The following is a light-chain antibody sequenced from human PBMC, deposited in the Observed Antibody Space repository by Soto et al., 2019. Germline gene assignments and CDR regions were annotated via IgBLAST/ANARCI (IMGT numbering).Light chain of an antibody. CDR1: ELITTRF. J-gene: IGKJ1*01. CDR2: RAS. CDR3: QQYSVSPWT. Sequence: IVMTQSPATLSRSAGERPTPSCRASELITTRFIAWYQQKRVQAPRLVIWRASRSATGIADRFSGSGSGTDFTLTVSRLEPEDFAVYYCQQYSVSPWTFGQGTKVDIK. V-gene: IGKV3-20*01.